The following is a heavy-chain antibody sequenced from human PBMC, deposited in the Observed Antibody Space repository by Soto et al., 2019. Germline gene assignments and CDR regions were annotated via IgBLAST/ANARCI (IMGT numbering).Heavy chain of an antibody. Sequence: TLSLTCTVSGGSISSYYWSWIRQPPGKGLEWIGYIYYSGSTNYNPSLKSRVTISVDTSKNQFSLKLSSVTAADTAVYYCARLMITFGGAQFDYWGQGTLVTVSS. CDR2: IYYSGST. V-gene: IGHV4-59*08. J-gene: IGHJ4*02. CDR3: ARLMITFGGAQFDY. D-gene: IGHD3-16*01. CDR1: GGSISSYY.